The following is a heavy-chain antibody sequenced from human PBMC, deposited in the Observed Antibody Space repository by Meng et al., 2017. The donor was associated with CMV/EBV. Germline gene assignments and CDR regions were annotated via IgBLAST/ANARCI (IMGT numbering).Heavy chain of an antibody. CDR1: GFTFSSYA. CDR3: AKGKRLLEWLFDY. CDR2: IYSGGSST. D-gene: IGHD3-3*01. Sequence: GESLKISCAASGFTFSSYAMSWVRQAPGKGLEWVSVIYSGGSSTYYADSVKGRFTISRDNSKNTLYLQMNSLRAEDTAVYYCAKGKRLLEWLFDYWGQGTLVTVSS. V-gene: IGHV3-23*03. J-gene: IGHJ4*02.